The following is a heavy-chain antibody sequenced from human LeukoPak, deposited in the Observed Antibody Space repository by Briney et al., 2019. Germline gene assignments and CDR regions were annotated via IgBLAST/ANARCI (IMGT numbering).Heavy chain of an antibody. CDR3: ARLPTYSGTYAGFDY. Sequence: GGSLRLSCAASGFTFSSYWMHWVRQAPGKGLVWVSRINSDGSSKSYADSVKGRFTISRDNAKNTLYLQMTSLRAEDTAVYYCARLPTYSGTYAGFDYWGQGTLVTVSS. D-gene: IGHD1-26*01. CDR2: INSDGSSK. J-gene: IGHJ4*02. V-gene: IGHV3-74*01. CDR1: GFTFSSYW.